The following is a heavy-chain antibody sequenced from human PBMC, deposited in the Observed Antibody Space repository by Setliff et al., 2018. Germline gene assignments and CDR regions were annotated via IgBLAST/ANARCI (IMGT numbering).Heavy chain of an antibody. CDR2: ISYSRIT. D-gene: IGHD1-1*01. Sequence: PSETLSLTCNVSGASVSSHYWDWIRQPPGKGLEWIGFISYSRITTYNVSLKSRVSISVDTSKNQLSLTLSSVTAADTAVYYCVREGYSEYFQDWGRSTLVTVSS. J-gene: IGHJ1*01. CDR1: GASVSSHY. CDR3: VREGYSEYFQD. V-gene: IGHV4-59*02.